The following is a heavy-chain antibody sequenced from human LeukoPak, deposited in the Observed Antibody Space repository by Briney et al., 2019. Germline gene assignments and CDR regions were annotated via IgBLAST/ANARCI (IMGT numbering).Heavy chain of an antibody. CDR3: ARDYYGSGSYYEGPFDP. CDR2: IIPIFGTA. CDR1: GGTFSSYA. V-gene: IGHV1-69*13. J-gene: IGHJ5*02. D-gene: IGHD3-10*01. Sequence: SVKVSCKASGGTFSSYAISWVRQAPGQGLEWMGGIIPIFGTANYVQKFQGRVTITADESTSTAYMELSSLRSEDTAVYYCARDYYGSGSYYEGPFDPWGQGTLVTVSS.